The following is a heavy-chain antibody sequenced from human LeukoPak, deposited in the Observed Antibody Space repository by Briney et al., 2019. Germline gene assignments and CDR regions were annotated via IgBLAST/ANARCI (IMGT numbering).Heavy chain of an antibody. CDR3: AKDRSYYDRISNFDY. Sequence: GGSLRLSCAASGFTFSSYAMSWVRQAPGKGLEWVSGISGNGGSTYYADSVEGRFTISRDNSKNTLYLRINNLRAEDTAIYYCAKDRSYYDRISNFDYWGQGTLVTVSS. J-gene: IGHJ4*02. CDR2: ISGNGGST. D-gene: IGHD3-22*01. V-gene: IGHV3-23*01. CDR1: GFTFSSYA.